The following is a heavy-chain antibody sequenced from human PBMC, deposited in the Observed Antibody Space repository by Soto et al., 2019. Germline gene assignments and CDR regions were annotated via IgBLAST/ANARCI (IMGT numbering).Heavy chain of an antibody. CDR3: ARGYCSGGSCYDWFDP. D-gene: IGHD2-15*01. CDR1: GGSISSYY. Sequence: SETLSLTCTVSGGSISSYYWSCIRQPPGKGLEWIGYIYHSWSTYYNPSLKSRVTISVDSPKNQFSLKLSSGTAAHTAVYYCARGYCSGGSCYDWFDPWGQGTLVTVSS. J-gene: IGHJ5*02. V-gene: IGHV4-59*12. CDR2: IYHSWST.